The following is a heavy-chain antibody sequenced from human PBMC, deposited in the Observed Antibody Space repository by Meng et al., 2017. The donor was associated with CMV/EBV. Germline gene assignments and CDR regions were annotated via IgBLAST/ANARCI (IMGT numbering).Heavy chain of an antibody. CDR3: ARAKDDFWSGFDY. D-gene: IGHD3-3*01. J-gene: IGHJ4*02. CDR2: ISYDGDNK. Sequence: GGSLRLSCAVSGFTFSSYWMSWVRQAPGKGLEWVAVISYDGDNKHYADSVKGRFTVSRDNAKNTLYLQMNSLRTEDTAIYYCARAKDDFWSGFDYWGQGTLVTVSS. V-gene: IGHV3-30*19. CDR1: GFTFSSYW.